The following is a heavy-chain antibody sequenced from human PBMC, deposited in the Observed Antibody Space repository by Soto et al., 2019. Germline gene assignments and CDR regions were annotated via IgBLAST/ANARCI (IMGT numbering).Heavy chain of an antibody. J-gene: IGHJ6*02. D-gene: IGHD1-7*01. CDR1: GGSISSSSYY. CDR2: IYYSGST. V-gene: IGHV4-39*01. CDR3: ASVGGTTGYYYGMDV. Sequence: SETLSLTCTVSGGSISSSSYYWGWIRQPPGKGLEWIGSIYYSGSTYYNPSLKSRVTISVDTSKNQFSLKLSSVTAADTAVYYCASVGGTTGYYYGMDVWGQGTTVTVYS.